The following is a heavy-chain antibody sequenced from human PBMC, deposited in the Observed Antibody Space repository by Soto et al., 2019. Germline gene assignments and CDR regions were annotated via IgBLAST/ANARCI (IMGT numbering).Heavy chain of an antibody. CDR2: INHSGSA. CDR1: GWCFNGYC. D-gene: IGHD3-10*01. V-gene: IGHV4-34*01. CDR3: AKNTIMPNYYYYYVMDV. Sequence: PXGPLTLPCAVGGWCFNGYCWSWIRQPPGKGLYWIGEINHSGSANYNPSLRSRVTMSVDTSKNQFSLMLDSVTAADTALYFCAKNTIMPNYYYYYVMDVWGQGTTVTVSS. J-gene: IGHJ6*02.